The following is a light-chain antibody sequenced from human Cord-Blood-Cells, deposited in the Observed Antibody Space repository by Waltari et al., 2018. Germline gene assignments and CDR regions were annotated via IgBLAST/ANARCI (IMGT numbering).Light chain of an antibody. J-gene: IGLJ1*01. CDR1: SSDVGGYNY. Sequence: QSALTQPPSASGSPGQSVTISCTGTSSDVGGYNYVSWYQQHPGKAPKLMIYEVSKRPSGVPLRFSGSKSGNTASLTVSGLQAEDEADYYCTSYAGSNNVFGTGTKVTVL. V-gene: IGLV2-8*01. CDR3: TSYAGSNNV. CDR2: EVS.